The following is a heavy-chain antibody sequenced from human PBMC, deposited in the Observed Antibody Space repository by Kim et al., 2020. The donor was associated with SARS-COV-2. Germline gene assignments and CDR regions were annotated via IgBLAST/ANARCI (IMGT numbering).Heavy chain of an antibody. CDR1: GYTFTSYA. J-gene: IGHJ4*02. CDR2: INAGNGNT. Sequence: ASVKVSCKASGYTFTSYAMHWVRQAPGQRLEWMGWINAGNGNTKYSQKFQGRVTITRDTSASTAYMELSSLRSEDTAVYYCAGAPKGSGSRSKYYFDYWGQGTLVTVSS. CDR3: AGAPKGSGSRSKYYFDY. V-gene: IGHV1-3*01. D-gene: IGHD3-10*01.